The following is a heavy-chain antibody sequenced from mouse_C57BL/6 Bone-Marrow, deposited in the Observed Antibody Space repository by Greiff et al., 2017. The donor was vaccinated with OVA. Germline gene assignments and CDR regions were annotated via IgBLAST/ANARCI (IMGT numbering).Heavy chain of an antibody. CDR3: TACYKGWFAY. Sequence: EVQLQQSGAELVRPGASVKLSCTASGFNIKDDYMHWVKQRPEQGLEWIGWIDPENGDTEYASKFQGKATITADTSSNTASLQLSSLTSEDTAVYYGTACYKGWFAYWGQGTLVTVSA. D-gene: IGHD2-12*01. V-gene: IGHV14-4*01. J-gene: IGHJ3*01. CDR1: GFNIKDDY. CDR2: IDPENGDT.